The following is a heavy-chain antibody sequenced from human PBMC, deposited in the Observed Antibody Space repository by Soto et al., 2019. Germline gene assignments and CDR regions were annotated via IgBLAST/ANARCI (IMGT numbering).Heavy chain of an antibody. CDR1: GGSMRSYY. J-gene: IGHJ5*02. V-gene: IGHV4-59*01. CDR2: IYHTGST. D-gene: IGHD1-26*01. CDR3: ARTVPLPYSGSPSTFDP. Sequence: PSETLSLTCSVSGGSMRSYYWSWIRQSPGKALEWIAYIYHTGSTKYNPSLKSRVTLSLDMSKKQISLKLSSVTAADTAVYYCARTVPLPYSGSPSTFDPWGQGTLVTVSS.